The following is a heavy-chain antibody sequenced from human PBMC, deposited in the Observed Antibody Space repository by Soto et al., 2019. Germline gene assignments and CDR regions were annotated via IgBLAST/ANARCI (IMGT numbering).Heavy chain of an antibody. J-gene: IGHJ4*02. CDR3: XXXXXXXXXXXXXX. V-gene: IGHV3-23*01. Sequence: EVQLLESGGGLVQPGGXLRLSXSASGFIFSTYVMXWVRXXXXXXXGWVSAISGGTSTYYADSVKGRFTISRDNSKNTXXLQMXXXXXXXXXXXXXXXXXXXXXXXXXXXWGQGTLVTVSS. CDR1: GFIFSTYV. CDR2: ISGGTST.